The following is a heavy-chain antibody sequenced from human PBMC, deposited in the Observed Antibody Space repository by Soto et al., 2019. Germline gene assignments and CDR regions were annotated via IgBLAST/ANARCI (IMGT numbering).Heavy chain of an antibody. CDR1: GGTFSSYA. Sequence: QVQLVQSGAEVKKPGSSVKVSCKASGGTFSSYAISWVRQAPGQGLEWMGGIIPIFRTADYAQKFQGRVTIAADEAXSTAYMELSSLSSEDTAVYYCASVETQRYYYGMDVWGQGTTVTVSS. V-gene: IGHV1-69*12. CDR3: ASVETQRYYYGMDV. J-gene: IGHJ6*02. CDR2: IIPIFRTA. D-gene: IGHD2-15*01.